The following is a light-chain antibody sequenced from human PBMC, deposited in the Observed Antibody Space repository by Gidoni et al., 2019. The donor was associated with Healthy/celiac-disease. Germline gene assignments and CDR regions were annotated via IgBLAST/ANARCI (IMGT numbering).Light chain of an antibody. Sequence: QSVLTQPPSASVPPGQRFTISCSGSSSNIGSNTVNWYQQLPGTAPKLLIYSNNQRPSGVPDRFSGSKCGTSASLAISGLQSEDEADYYCAAWDDSLNGPGVVFGGGTKLTVL. CDR2: SNN. CDR1: SSNIGSNT. CDR3: AAWDDSLNGPGVV. V-gene: IGLV1-44*01. J-gene: IGLJ2*01.